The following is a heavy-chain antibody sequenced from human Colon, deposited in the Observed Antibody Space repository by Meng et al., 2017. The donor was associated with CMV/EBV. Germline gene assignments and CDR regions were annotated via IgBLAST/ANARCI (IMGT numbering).Heavy chain of an antibody. D-gene: IGHD4-17*01. Sequence: LFCAVSEFASISYSMYWVRQAPGKGLEYVSAISSDGHNTYYADSVKGRFTISRDNSKNTLFLQMGSLRAEDTAVYYCATDPSTVTTNYWGQGTPVTVSS. V-gene: IGHV3-64*02. CDR3: ATDPSTVTTNY. J-gene: IGHJ4*02. CDR2: ISSDGHNT. CDR1: EFASISYS.